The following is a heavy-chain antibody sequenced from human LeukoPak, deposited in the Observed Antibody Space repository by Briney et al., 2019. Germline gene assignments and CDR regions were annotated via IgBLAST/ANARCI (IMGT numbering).Heavy chain of an antibody. J-gene: IGHJ6*02. CDR1: GGSISSYY. Sequence: SETLSLTCSVSGGSISSYYWSWIRQPPGEGLEWMGYIYYSGSTNYNPSLKSRVTISVDTSKNKFSLKLSSVTAADTAVYYSASYMEAYGMDVWGQGTTVTVSS. D-gene: IGHD3-3*01. CDR3: ASYMEAYGMDV. V-gene: IGHV4-59*01. CDR2: IYYSGST.